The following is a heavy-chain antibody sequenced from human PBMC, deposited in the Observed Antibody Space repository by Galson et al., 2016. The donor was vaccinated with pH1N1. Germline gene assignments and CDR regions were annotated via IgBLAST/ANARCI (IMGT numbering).Heavy chain of an antibody. CDR1: GFTFSTYW. CDR3: ARAIAAAGSL. Sequence: SLRLSCAASGFTFSTYWMHWVRQAPGKGLEGVANIKQDGSEKYYLDSVKGRFTISRDNAKNSLFLQMNSLRAEDTAVYYCARAIAAAGSLWGQGTMVTVSS. J-gene: IGHJ4*02. D-gene: IGHD6-13*01. V-gene: IGHV3-7*04. CDR2: IKQDGSEK.